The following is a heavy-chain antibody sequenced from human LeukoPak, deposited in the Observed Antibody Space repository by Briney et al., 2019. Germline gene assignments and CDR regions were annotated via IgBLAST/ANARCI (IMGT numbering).Heavy chain of an antibody. V-gene: IGHV4-34*01. J-gene: IGHJ4*02. CDR1: GGSFSGYY. CDR2: INHSGST. CDR3: ARDGDTAFDY. Sequence: SETLSLTCAVYGGSFSGYYWSWIRQPPGKGLEWIGEINHSGSTNYNPSLKSRVTISVDTSKNQFSLKLSSVTAADTAVYYCARDGDTAFDYWGQGTLVTVSS. D-gene: IGHD5-18*01.